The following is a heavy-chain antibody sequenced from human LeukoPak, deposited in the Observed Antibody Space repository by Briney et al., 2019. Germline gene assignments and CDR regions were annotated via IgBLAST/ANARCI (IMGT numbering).Heavy chain of an antibody. D-gene: IGHD3-22*01. J-gene: IGHJ3*02. CDR1: GGSMSNYY. Sequence: SETLSLTCTVSGGSMSNYYWIWIRQPPGKGLEWIGYIFYSGNTNYNPSLKSRVTISVDTSKNQFSLKLTSVTAADTAVYYCARWNYYDIIRAFDIWGQGTVVTVSS. V-gene: IGHV4-59*01. CDR2: IFYSGNT. CDR3: ARWNYYDIIRAFDI.